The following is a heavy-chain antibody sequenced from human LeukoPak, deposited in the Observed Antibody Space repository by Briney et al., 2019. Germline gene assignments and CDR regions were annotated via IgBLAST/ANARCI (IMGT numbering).Heavy chain of an antibody. CDR2: INSDGSST. CDR3: AKDHPNELSSSSQGDY. J-gene: IGHJ4*02. CDR1: GFTFSSYW. V-gene: IGHV3-74*01. Sequence: RPGGSLRLSCAASGFTFSSYWMHWVRQAPGKGLVWVSRINSDGSSTSYADSVKGRFTSSRDNAKNTLYLQMNSLRAEDTAVYYCAKDHPNELSSSSQGDYWGQGTLVTVSS. D-gene: IGHD6-6*01.